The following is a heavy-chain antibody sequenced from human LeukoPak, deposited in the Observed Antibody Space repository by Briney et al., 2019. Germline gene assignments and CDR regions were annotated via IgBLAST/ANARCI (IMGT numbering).Heavy chain of an antibody. CDR1: GDSVISGDYR. CDR3: ARGHSSGWYGAFDI. Sequence: SETLSLTCTVSGDSVISGDYRWTWIRQPPGKGLEWIGYIYYSGSTNYNPSLKSRVTISVDTSKNQFSLKLSSVTAADTAVYYCARGHSSGWYGAFDIWGQGTMVTVSS. CDR2: IYYSGST. V-gene: IGHV4-61*08. J-gene: IGHJ3*02. D-gene: IGHD6-19*01.